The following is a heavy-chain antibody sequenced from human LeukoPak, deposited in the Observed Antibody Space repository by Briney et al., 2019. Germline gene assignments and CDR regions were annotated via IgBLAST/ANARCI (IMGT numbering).Heavy chain of an antibody. CDR1: GGSISSSRYY. D-gene: IGHD4-17*01. J-gene: IGHJ4*02. CDR2: IHYSGST. CDR3: ARHLYGDPGDV. V-gene: IGHV4-39*01. Sequence: PSETLSLTCTVSGGSISSSRYYWGWIRQPPGKGLEWIGSIHYSGSTYYNPSLKSRVTISVDTSKNQFSLKLNSVTAADTAVYYCARHLYGDPGDVWGQGTLVTVSS.